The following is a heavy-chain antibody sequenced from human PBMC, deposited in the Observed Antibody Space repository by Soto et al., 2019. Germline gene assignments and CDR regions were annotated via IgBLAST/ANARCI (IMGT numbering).Heavy chain of an antibody. D-gene: IGHD2-2*01. CDR2: ISGSGGST. V-gene: IGHV3-23*01. Sequence: PGGSLRLSCAASGFTFSSYAMSWVRQAPGKGLEWVSAISGSGGSTYYADSVKGRFTISRDDSKNTLYLQMNSLRAEDTAVYYCAKPGRYCSSTSCYYPHAYWGQGTLVTVSS. CDR3: AKPGRYCSSTSCYYPHAY. J-gene: IGHJ4*02. CDR1: GFTFSSYA.